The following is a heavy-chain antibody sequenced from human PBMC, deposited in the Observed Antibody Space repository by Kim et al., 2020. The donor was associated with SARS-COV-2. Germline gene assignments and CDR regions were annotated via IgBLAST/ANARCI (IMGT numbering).Heavy chain of an antibody. J-gene: IGHJ4*02. Sequence: GESLKISCKGSGYSFTNYWISWVRQMPGKGLQWMGRIDPSDSYTNYSPSFQGHVIISADKSISTAYLQWSSLKASDTAMYYCARSYDSSGYYYVHWGQGTLLTVSS. CDR3: ARSYDSSGYYYVH. CDR2: IDPSDSYT. V-gene: IGHV5-10-1*01. CDR1: GYSFTNYW. D-gene: IGHD3-22*01.